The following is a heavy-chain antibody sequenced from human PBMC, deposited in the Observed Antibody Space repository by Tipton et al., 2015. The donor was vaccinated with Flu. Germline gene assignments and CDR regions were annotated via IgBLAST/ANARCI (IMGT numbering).Heavy chain of an antibody. CDR2: IYTSGST. D-gene: IGHD2-15*01. CDR3: ARAPSGGGVVAARGRYYYYGMDV. J-gene: IGHJ6*02. V-gene: IGHV4-61*02. CDR1: GGSISSGSYY. Sequence: LSLTCTVSGGSISSGSYYWSWIRQPAGKGLEWIGRIYTSGSTNYNPSLKSRVTISVDTSKNQFSLKLSSVTAADTAVYYCARAPSGGGVVAARGRYYYYGMDVWGQGTTVTVSS.